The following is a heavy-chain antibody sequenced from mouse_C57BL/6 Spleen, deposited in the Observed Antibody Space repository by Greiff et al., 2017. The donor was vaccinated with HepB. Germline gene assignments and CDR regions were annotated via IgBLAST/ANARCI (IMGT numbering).Heavy chain of an antibody. CDR2: IYPGDGDT. CDR3: ARTVAGFLDY. V-gene: IGHV1-82*01. Sequence: VQLVESGPELVKPGASVKISCKASGYAFSSSWMNWVKQRPGKGLEWIGRIYPGDGDTNYNGKFKGKATLTADKSSSTAYMQLSSLTSEDSAVYFCARTVAGFLDYWGQGTTLTVSS. J-gene: IGHJ2*01. D-gene: IGHD1-1*01. CDR1: GYAFSSSW.